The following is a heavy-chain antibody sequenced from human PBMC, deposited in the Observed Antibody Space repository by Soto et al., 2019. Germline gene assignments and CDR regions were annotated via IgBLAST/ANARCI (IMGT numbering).Heavy chain of an antibody. CDR3: ARLNYGSGSYYKGQYYYYGMDV. V-gene: IGHV4-39*01. CDR2: IYYSGST. J-gene: IGHJ6*02. Sequence: SETLSLTCTVSGGSISSSSYYWGWIRQPPGKGLEWIGSIYYSGSTYYNPSLKSAVTISVDTSKNQFPLKLSSVTAADTAVYYCARLNYGSGSYYKGQYYYYGMDVWGQGTTVTVSS. D-gene: IGHD3-10*01. CDR1: GGSISSSSYY.